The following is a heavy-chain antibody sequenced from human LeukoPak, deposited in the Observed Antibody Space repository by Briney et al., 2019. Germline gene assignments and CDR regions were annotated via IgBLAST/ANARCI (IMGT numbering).Heavy chain of an antibody. J-gene: IGHJ4*02. V-gene: IGHV1-18*04. D-gene: IGHD6-19*01. Sequence: GESLKISCKGSGYSFTSYWIGWVRQAPGQGLEWMGWISAYNGNTNYAQKLQGRVTMTTDTSTSTAYMELRSLRSDDTAMYYCARFEEDSSGSNDYWGQGTLVTVSS. CDR3: ARFEEDSSGSNDY. CDR2: ISAYNGNT. CDR1: GYSFTSYW.